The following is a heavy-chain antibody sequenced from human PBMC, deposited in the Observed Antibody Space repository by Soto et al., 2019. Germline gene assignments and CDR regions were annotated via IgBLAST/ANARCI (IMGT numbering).Heavy chain of an antibody. D-gene: IGHD3-3*01. CDR1: GFTFSSYA. V-gene: IGHV3-30-3*01. CDR3: AREHAAEYYDFWSGYFDY. Sequence: PGGSLRLSCAASGFTFSSYAMHWVRQAPGKGLEWVAVISYDGSNKYYADSVKGRFTISRDNSKNTLYLQMNSLRAEDTAVYYCAREHAAEYYDFWSGYFDYWGQGTLVTAPQ. J-gene: IGHJ4*02. CDR2: ISYDGSNK.